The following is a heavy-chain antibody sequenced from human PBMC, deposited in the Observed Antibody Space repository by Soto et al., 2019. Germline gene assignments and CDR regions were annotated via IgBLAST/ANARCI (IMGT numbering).Heavy chain of an antibody. CDR2: ISYDGSNK. D-gene: IGHD5-18*01. J-gene: IGHJ6*02. Sequence: GESLKISCAASGFTFSSYGMHWVRQAPGKGLEWVAVISYDGSNKYYADSVKGRFTISRDNSKNTLYLQMNSLRAEDTAVYYCAKDRGYSYGYGSGYYGMDVWGQGTTVTVSS. CDR3: AKDRGYSYGYGSGYYGMDV. V-gene: IGHV3-30*18. CDR1: GFTFSSYG.